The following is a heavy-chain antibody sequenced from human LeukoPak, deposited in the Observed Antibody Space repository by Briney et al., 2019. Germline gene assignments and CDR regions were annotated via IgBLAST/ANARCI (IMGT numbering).Heavy chain of an antibody. V-gene: IGHV4-59*13. CDR1: GGSISNYY. J-gene: IGHJ4*02. D-gene: IGHD6-13*01. CDR2: IYYTGSS. CDR3: ATDAGYSSTIPGYY. Sequence: SETLSLTCDVSGGSISNYYCTWVRQPPGKGLEWIGYIYYTGSSNYNPSLKSRVTISLDTSKNQFSLKLNSVTAADTAVYYCATDAGYSSTIPGYYWGQGTLVTVSS.